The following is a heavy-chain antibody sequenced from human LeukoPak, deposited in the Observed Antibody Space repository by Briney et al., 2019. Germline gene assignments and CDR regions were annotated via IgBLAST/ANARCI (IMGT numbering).Heavy chain of an antibody. D-gene: IGHD2-8*02. J-gene: IGHJ5*02. CDR2: INHSGST. Sequence: PSETLSLTCAVYGGSFSGYYWSWIRQPPGKGLEWIGEINHSGSTNYNPSLKSRVTISVDTSKNQFSLKLSSVTAADTAVYYCANRGLWGLNWFDPWGQGTLVTVSP. V-gene: IGHV4-34*01. CDR1: GGSFSGYY. CDR3: ANRGLWGLNWFDP.